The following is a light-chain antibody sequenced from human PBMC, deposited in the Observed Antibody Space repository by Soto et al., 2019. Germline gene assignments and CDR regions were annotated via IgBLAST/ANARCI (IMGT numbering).Light chain of an antibody. CDR1: SSDVGGYNY. V-gene: IGLV2-14*03. CDR3: SSYKGSSTLV. CDR2: DVS. Sequence: QSALTQPASVSGSPGQSITISCTGTSSDVGGYNYVSWYQQHPGKAPKLMIYDVSNRPSGVSNRFSGSKSGNTASLTISGLQAEDEAAYFCSSYKGSSTLVFGGGTKLTVL. J-gene: IGLJ2*01.